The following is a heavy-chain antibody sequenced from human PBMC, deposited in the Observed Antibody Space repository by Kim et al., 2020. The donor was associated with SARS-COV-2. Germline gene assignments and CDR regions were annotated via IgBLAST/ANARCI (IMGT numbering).Heavy chain of an antibody. CDR3: ARAGRYVSGMDV. J-gene: IGHJ6*04. CDR2: I. D-gene: IGHD3-10*01. V-gene: IGHV3-48*01. Sequence: INYADSWKGRFTHYRENAKNSLYLQMNSLRAEDTAVYYCARAGRYVSGMDVWGKGTTVTVSS.